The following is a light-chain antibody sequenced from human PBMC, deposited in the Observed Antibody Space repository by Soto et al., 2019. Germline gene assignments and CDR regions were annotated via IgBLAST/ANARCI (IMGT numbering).Light chain of an antibody. CDR2: KAS. CDR1: QTISSW. V-gene: IGKV1-5*03. Sequence: DIQITHSPSTLSGSDGDRVTMTCRASQTISSWLAWYQQKPGKAPKLLIYKASTLQSGVPSRFSGSGSGTEFTLTISCLQPDDFATYYCQHYNSYSGAFGQGTKVDI. J-gene: IGKJ1*01. CDR3: QHYNSYSGA.